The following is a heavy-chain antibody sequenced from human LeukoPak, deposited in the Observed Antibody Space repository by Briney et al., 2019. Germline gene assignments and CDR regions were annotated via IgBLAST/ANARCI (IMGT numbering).Heavy chain of an antibody. CDR3: ARQVAYCSSTSCGKGEDY. V-gene: IGHV4-39*01. J-gene: IGHJ4*02. CDR2: IYYSGST. CDR1: GGSISSSSYY. Sequence: SETLSLTCTVSGGSISSSSYYWGWIRQPPGKGLEWIGSIYYSGSTYYNPSLKSRVTISVDTSKNQFSLKLSSVTAADTAVYYCARQVAYCSSTSCGKGEDYWGQGTLVTVSS. D-gene: IGHD2-2*01.